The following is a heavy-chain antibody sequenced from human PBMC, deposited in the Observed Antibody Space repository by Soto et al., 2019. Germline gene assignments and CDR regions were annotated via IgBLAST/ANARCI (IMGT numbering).Heavy chain of an antibody. CDR2: MNPDGSEK. J-gene: IGHJ4*02. CDR3: ARDPQEWELLLDY. Sequence: EVQLVESGGGLVQPGGSLRLSCAASGFTFTAYWMGWVRQTPGKRLEWVANMNPDGSEKYYVDSVKGRFTISRDNAKNSLYLQMNSRRAEDTAVYYCARDPQEWELLLDYWGQGTLVTVSS. CDR1: GFTFTAYW. V-gene: IGHV3-7*04. D-gene: IGHD1-26*01.